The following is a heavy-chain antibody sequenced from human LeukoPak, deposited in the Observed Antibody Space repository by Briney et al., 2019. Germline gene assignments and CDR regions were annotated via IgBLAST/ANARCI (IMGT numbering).Heavy chain of an antibody. V-gene: IGHV1-18*01. J-gene: IGHJ4*02. CDR2: ISAYNGNT. D-gene: IGHD3-16*01. Sequence: ASVTVSCKASGYTFTSYGISWVRQAPGQGLEWMGWISAYNGNTNYAQKLQGRVTMTTCTSTRSAYMELRSITSDDTAVYDGAISVATFGLEDYWGQGTLVTVSS. CDR3: AISVATFGLEDY. CDR1: GYTFTSYG.